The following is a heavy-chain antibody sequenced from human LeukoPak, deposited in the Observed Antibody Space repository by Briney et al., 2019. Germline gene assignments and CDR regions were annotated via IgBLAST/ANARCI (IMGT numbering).Heavy chain of an antibody. Sequence: GGSLRLSCTASGFPFYSYWMTWVRQTPGKGLEWVANIRHDGSTKYYVDSVKGRFTISRDNAMNSLYLQMDSLRVEDTAIYYCARGIKDLFDYWGQGTLVTVSS. CDR2: IRHDGSTK. CDR1: GFPFYSYW. D-gene: IGHD1-14*01. CDR3: ARGIKDLFDY. J-gene: IGHJ4*02. V-gene: IGHV3-7*03.